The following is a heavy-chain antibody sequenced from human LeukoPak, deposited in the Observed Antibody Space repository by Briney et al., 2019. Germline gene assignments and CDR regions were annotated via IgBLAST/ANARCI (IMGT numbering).Heavy chain of an antibody. Sequence: SETLSLTCTVSGYSISSGYYWGWIRQPPGKGLEWIGSIYHSGSTYYNPSLKSRVTISVDTSKNQFSLKLSSVTAADTAVYYCAREGSGWEDYWGQGTLVTVSS. CDR2: IYHSGST. V-gene: IGHV4-38-2*02. D-gene: IGHD6-19*01. J-gene: IGHJ4*02. CDR3: AREGSGWEDY. CDR1: GYSISSGYY.